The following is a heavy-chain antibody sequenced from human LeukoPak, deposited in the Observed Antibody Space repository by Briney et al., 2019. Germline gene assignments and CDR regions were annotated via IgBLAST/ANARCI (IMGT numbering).Heavy chain of an antibody. CDR3: ARLQYYFDY. D-gene: IGHD4-11*01. CDR2: IYYSGST. J-gene: IGHJ4*02. V-gene: IGHV4-59*08. Sequence: SETLSLTCTVSGGSISSYYWSWIRQPPGKGLEWIGYIYYSGSTNYNPSLKSRVTISVDTSKNQFSLKLSSVTAADTAVYYCARLQYYFDYWGQGTLVAVSS. CDR1: GGSISSYY.